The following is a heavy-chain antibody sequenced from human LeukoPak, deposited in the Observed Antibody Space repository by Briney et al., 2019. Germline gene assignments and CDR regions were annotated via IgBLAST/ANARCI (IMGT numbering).Heavy chain of an antibody. D-gene: IGHD3-10*01. CDR1: GFTFSDYY. V-gene: IGHV3-11*01. Sequence: NTGGSLRLSCAASGFTFSDYYMNWIRQAPGKGLEWVSYISSSGSTIYYADSVKGRFTISRDNAKNSLYLQMNSLRAEDTAVYYCARDLGPAMVRDYWGQGTLVTVSS. CDR3: ARDLGPAMVRDY. J-gene: IGHJ4*02. CDR2: ISSSGSTI.